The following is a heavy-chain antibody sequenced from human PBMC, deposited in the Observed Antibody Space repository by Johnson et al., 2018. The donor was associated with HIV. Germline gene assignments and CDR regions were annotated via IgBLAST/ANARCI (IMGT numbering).Heavy chain of an antibody. J-gene: IGHJ3*02. CDR3: AKADDILTGYYKGFDAFDI. V-gene: IGHV3-23*04. D-gene: IGHD3-9*01. CDR2: ISGSGGST. Sequence: VQLVESGGGLLQPGGSLRLSCAASGLTFSSYGMSWVRQAPGKGLEWVSGISGSGGSTYYADSVKGRFPISRDNSKNTLYLQMNSLRAEDTAVYYCAKADDILTGYYKGFDAFDIWGQGTMVTVSS. CDR1: GLTFSSYG.